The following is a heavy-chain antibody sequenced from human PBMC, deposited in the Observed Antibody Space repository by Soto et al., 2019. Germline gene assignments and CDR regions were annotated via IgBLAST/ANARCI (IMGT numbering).Heavy chain of an antibody. CDR2: IYYSGNT. J-gene: IGHJ4*02. CDR3: AREGGESSDGLYYFDS. V-gene: IGHV4-30-4*01. CDR1: GGSTCSDNY. D-gene: IGHD3-16*01. Sequence: PSETLSLTCTVSGGSTCSDNYWSWIRQPPGKGLEWIGHIYYSGNTDYNPSLKSRLAISIDTSKNQFSLKLSSVTAADTAVYFCAREGGESSDGLYYFDSWGQGSLVTVSS.